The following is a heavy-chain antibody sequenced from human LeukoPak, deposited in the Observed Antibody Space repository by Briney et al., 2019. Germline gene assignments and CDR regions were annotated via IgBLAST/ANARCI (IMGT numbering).Heavy chain of an antibody. CDR2: IYYSGST. V-gene: IGHV4-59*01. CDR1: GFTLSSYE. CDR3: TRGSIAYYYMDV. D-gene: IGHD3-22*01. J-gene: IGHJ6*03. Sequence: GSLRLSCIASGFTLSSYEMSWIRQAPGKGLEWIGNIYYSGSTNYNPSLKSRVTISVDTSKNQFSLKLSSVTAADTAVYYCTRGSIAYYYMDVWGKGTTVTISS.